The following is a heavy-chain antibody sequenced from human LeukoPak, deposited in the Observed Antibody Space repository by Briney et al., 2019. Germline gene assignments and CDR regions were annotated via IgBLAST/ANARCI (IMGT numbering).Heavy chain of an antibody. V-gene: IGHV3-23*01. CDR3: ARRSGIAVAGAFDY. D-gene: IGHD6-19*01. J-gene: IGHJ4*02. CDR1: GFPFSSYG. Sequence: GGSLRLSCAASGFPFSSYGMSWVRQAPGKGLEWVSAISGSGGSTYYADSVKGRFTISRDNSKNTLYLQMNSLRAEDTAVYYCARRSGIAVAGAFDYWGQGTLVTVSS. CDR2: ISGSGGST.